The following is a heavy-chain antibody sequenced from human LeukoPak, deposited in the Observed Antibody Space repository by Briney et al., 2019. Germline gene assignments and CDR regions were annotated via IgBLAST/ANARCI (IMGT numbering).Heavy chain of an antibody. D-gene: IGHD3-10*01. CDR2: IKEDGSEI. V-gene: IGHV3-7*01. CDR3: VTDQTGRHPYFFDY. CDR1: GFNFSTYW. J-gene: IGHJ4*02. Sequence: PGGSLRLSCVASGFNFSTYWMTWVRQVPGKGLEWVANIKEDGSEIYYVDAVKGRFSISRDNAKTSLYLQMNSLSVADTAVYYCVTDQTGRHPYFFDYWGQGTLVTVSS.